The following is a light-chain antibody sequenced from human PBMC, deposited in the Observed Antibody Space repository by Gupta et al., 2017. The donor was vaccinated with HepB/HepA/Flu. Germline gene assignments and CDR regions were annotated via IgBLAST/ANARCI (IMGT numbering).Light chain of an antibody. CDR1: SSDVGSYIY. Sequence: QYALNQPPSAAGSPGTTVTLSCTGTSSDVGSYIYVSWYQQPPGKPPKLMIYEVSKRPTGVPDRFSGSKSGNTASLTVSGLQAEDEADYYCNAYAGSNNWVFGGGTKLTVL. V-gene: IGLV2-8*01. CDR3: NAYAGSNNWV. J-gene: IGLJ3*02. CDR2: EVS.